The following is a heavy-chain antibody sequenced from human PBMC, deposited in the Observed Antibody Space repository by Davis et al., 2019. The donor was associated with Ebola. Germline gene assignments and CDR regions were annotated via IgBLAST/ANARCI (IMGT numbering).Heavy chain of an antibody. CDR1: GFTFSGSA. Sequence: GESLKISCAASGFTFSGSAMHWVRQASGKGLEWVGRIRSKANSYATAYAASVKGRFTISRDDSKNTAYLQMNSLKTEDTAVYYCTSAIAARPEADYWGQGTLVTVSS. D-gene: IGHD6-6*01. J-gene: IGHJ4*02. CDR2: IRSKANSYAT. V-gene: IGHV3-73*01. CDR3: TSAIAARPEADY.